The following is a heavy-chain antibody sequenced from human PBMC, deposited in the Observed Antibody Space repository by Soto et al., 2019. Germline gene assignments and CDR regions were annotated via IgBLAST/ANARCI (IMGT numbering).Heavy chain of an antibody. CDR3: ARTSMQSRGYSYGHGGMDV. CDR1: GYSFTNYW. CDR2: IDPSDSYT. D-gene: IGHD5-18*01. J-gene: IGHJ6*02. Sequence: GESLKISCKGSGYSFTNYWITWVRQMPGKGLEWMGRIDPSDSYTNYSPSFQGHVTISADKSISTAYLQWSSLKASDTAMYYCARTSMQSRGYSYGHGGMDVWGQGTTVTVSS. V-gene: IGHV5-10-1*01.